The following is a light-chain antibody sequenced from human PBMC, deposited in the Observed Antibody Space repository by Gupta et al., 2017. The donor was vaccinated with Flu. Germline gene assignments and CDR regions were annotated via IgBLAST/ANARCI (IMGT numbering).Light chain of an antibody. CDR1: SSDVGGYNY. CDR2: EVS. J-gene: IGLJ2*01. V-gene: IGLV2-14*01. CDR3: SSYTSSSTLYVV. Sequence: QSALTQPASVSGSPGQSTTISCTGTSSDVGGYNYVSWYQQHPGKAPKLMIYEVSNRPSGVSNRFSGSKSGTTASLTISGLQAEDEADYYCSSYTSSSTLYVVFGGGTKLTVL.